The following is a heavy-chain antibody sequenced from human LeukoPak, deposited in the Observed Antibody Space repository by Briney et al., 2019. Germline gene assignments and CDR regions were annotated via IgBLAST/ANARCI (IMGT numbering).Heavy chain of an antibody. Sequence: GGSLRLSCAASGFTFDDYAMHWVRQAPGKGLEWVSGISWNSGSIGYADSVKGRFTISRDNAKNSLYLQMNSLRAEDMALYYCAKGATGDLDAFDIWGQGTMVTVSS. CDR1: GFTFDDYA. D-gene: IGHD4-17*01. V-gene: IGHV3-9*03. J-gene: IGHJ3*02. CDR2: ISWNSGSI. CDR3: AKGATGDLDAFDI.